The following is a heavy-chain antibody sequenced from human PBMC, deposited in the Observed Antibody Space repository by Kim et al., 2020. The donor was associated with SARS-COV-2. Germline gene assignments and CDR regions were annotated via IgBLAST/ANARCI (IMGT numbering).Heavy chain of an antibody. CDR1: GFTFSSYE. D-gene: IGHD3-10*01. CDR3: ARLNYYGSGSYRF. V-gene: IGHV3-48*03. CDR2: ISSSGSTI. Sequence: GGSLRLSCAASGFTFSSYEMNWVRQAPGKGLEWVSYISSSGSTIYYADSVKGRFTISRDNAKNSLYLQMNSLRAGETAVYYCARLNYYGSGSYRFWGQGT. J-gene: IGHJ3*01.